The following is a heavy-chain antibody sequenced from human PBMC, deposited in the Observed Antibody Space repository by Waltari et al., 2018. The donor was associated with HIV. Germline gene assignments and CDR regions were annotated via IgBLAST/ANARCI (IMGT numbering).Heavy chain of an antibody. CDR2: INPNSGGA. J-gene: IGHJ6*03. D-gene: IGHD3-10*01. CDR1: GYTLTGYY. CDR3: ASTYGSGSSYFYYYYMEV. Sequence: QVHLVQSGAEVKKPGASVKVSCKASGYTLTGYYMQWLRQAPGQGLALMGPINPNSGGANYAQKFQGRVTMTKDTSNSKAYMGLSGLRTYDTAVYYCASTYGSGSSYFYYYYMEVWGKGTTVTVSS. V-gene: IGHV1-2*06.